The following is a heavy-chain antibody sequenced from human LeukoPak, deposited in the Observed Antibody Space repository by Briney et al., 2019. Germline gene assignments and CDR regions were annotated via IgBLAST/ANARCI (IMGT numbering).Heavy chain of an antibody. CDR1: GYTFTSYH. V-gene: IGHV1-69*13. CDR3: ARDQGPAVGEFDP. Sequence: SVKVSCKASGYTFTSYHINWVRQATGQGLEWMGGIIPIFGTANYAQKFQGRVTITADESTSTAYMELSSLRSEDTAVYYCARDQGPAVGEFDPWGQGTLATVSS. D-gene: IGHD6-13*01. CDR2: IIPIFGTA. J-gene: IGHJ5*02.